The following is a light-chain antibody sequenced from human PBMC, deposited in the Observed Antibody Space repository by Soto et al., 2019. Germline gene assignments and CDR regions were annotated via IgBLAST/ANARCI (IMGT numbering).Light chain of an antibody. V-gene: IGLV2-11*01. CDR1: SSDVCGYNY. Sequence: QSLLSQPRSVSGSPVQSVTISCTGTSSDVCGYNYISWYQQNPGKAPKLMIYDVSDPPSGVPDRFSGSKSGTTASLTISGLQAEDKADYYGCSYGGXVSVLG. CDR2: DVS. J-gene: IGLJ7*01. CDR3: CSYGGXVSV.